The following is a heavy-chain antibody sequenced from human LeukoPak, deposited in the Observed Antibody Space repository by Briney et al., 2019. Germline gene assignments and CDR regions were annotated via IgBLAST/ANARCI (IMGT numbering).Heavy chain of an antibody. V-gene: IGHV4-59*01. J-gene: IGHJ3*02. CDR3: ARDGPTAHDAFDI. CDR2: LYNSGST. CDR1: GGSISSYD. D-gene: IGHD4-17*01. Sequence: SETLSLTCTVSGGSISSYDWGWIRQPPGKGLEWIGYLYNSGSTTYNPSLQSRVTISLDTSKTQVSLKLSSVTAADTAVYYCARDGPTAHDAFDIWGQGTMVTVSS.